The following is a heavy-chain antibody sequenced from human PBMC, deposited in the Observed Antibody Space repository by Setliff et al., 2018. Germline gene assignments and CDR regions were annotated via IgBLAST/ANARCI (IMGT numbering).Heavy chain of an antibody. CDR3: AAPGGGSYRF. CDR2: IYTSGTT. J-gene: IGHJ4*02. CDR1: GASISSYY. V-gene: IGHV4-4*08. Sequence: SETLSLTCSVSGASISSYYWSWIRQPPGKGLEWIGYIYTSGTTKYNPSLKSRVTISVDTSKNQFSLNLSSVTAADTAVYYCAAPGGGSYRFWGQGTLVTVSS. D-gene: IGHD1-26*01.